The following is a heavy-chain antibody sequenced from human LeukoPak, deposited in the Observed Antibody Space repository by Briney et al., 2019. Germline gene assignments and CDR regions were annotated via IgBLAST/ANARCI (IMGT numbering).Heavy chain of an antibody. CDR3: AYLHITMNYFDY. Sequence: SGPTLVNPTQTLALTCSCSGFSCSTSGVGVGWIRQPPGKALEWLALIYWNDDKRYSPSLQSRLTITTDPSKNPVVLTMTTLDPVDTATCYCAYLHITMNYFDYWGQGTLVTVSS. CDR1: GFSCSTSGVG. J-gene: IGHJ4*02. CDR2: IYWNDDK. V-gene: IGHV2-5*01. D-gene: IGHD3-22*01.